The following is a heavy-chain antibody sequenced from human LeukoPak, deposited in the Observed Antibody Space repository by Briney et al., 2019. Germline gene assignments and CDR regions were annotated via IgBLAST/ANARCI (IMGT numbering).Heavy chain of an antibody. D-gene: IGHD3-9*01. J-gene: IGHJ4*02. CDR1: NGSISVGDYY. Sequence: SETLSLTCTVSNGSISVGDYYWSWIRQPPGKGLEWIGYIYYSGRTYYNPSLKSRVTISVDTSKNQFSLKLSSVTAADTAVYYCARVNDILTGYYPYYFDYWGQGTLVTVSS. V-gene: IGHV4-30-4*01. CDR2: IYYSGRT. CDR3: ARVNDILTGYYPYYFDY.